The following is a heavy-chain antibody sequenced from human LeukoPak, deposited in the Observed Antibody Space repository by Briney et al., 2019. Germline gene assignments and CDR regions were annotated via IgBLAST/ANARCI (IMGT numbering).Heavy chain of an antibody. CDR2: FDPEDGET. V-gene: IGHV1-24*01. Sequence: ASVKVSCKVSGYTLTELSMHWVRQAPGKGLEWMGGFDPEDGETIYAQKFQGRVTMTEDTSTDTAYMELSSLRSEDTAMYYCATGLRYPITMVRGVIIQPKYYFDYWGQGTLVTVSS. J-gene: IGHJ4*02. CDR3: ATGLRYPITMVRGVIIQPKYYFDY. D-gene: IGHD3-10*01. CDR1: GYTLTELS.